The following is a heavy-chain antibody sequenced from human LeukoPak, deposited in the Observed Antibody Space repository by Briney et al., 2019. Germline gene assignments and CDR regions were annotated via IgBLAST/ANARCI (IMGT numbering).Heavy chain of an antibody. V-gene: IGHV3-7*01. Sequence: PGGSLRLSCAASGFTFSSYWMSWVRQAPGKGLEWVANIKQDGSEKYYVDSVKGRFTISRDNAKNSLYLQMNSLRAEDTAVYYCARDIVATISAYYYYYMDVWGKGTTVTVSS. CDR2: IKQDGSEK. D-gene: IGHD5-12*01. CDR3: ARDIVATISAYYYYYMDV. CDR1: GFTFSSYW. J-gene: IGHJ6*03.